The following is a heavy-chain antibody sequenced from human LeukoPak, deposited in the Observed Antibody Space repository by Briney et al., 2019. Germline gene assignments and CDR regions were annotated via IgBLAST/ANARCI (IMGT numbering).Heavy chain of an antibody. CDR1: GGSFSGYY. CDR3: ARAGYGDFYFDY. J-gene: IGHJ4*02. Sequence: SETLSLTCAVYGGSFSGYYWSWIRQPPGKGLEWIGEINHSGRNNYNPSLKSRVTISVDTSKNQFSLKLSSVTAADTAVYYCARAGYGDFYFDYWGQGTLVTVSS. CDR2: INHSGRN. V-gene: IGHV4-34*01. D-gene: IGHD4-17*01.